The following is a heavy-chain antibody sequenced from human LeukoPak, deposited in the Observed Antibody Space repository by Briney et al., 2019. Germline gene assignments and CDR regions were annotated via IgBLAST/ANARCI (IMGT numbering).Heavy chain of an antibody. CDR3: ARLSPKVDY. J-gene: IGHJ4*02. V-gene: IGHV4-34*01. CDR1: GGSFSGYY. Sequence: PSETLSLTCAVYGGSFSGYYWSWIRQPPGKGLEWIGEINHSGSTNYNPSLKSRVTISVDTSKNQFSLKLSSVTAADTAVYYCARLSPKVDYWGQGTLVTVSS. CDR2: INHSGST.